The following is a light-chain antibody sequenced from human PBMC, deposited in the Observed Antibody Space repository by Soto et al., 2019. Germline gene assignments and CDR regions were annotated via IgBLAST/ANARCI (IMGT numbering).Light chain of an antibody. CDR2: GVS. J-gene: IGKJ1*01. V-gene: IGKV3-20*01. CDR1: QTINTRF. Sequence: EIVLTQSPGTLSLSPGERATLSCSASQTINTRFLAWYHQKPGQAPRPLVYGVSTRANDIPDRFSGIESGTNFALTISRLATDDLAVDYCKQYDRSRTFGQGTKV. CDR3: KQYDRSRT.